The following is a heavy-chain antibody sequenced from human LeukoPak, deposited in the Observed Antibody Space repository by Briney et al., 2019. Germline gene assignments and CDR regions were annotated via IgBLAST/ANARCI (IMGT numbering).Heavy chain of an antibody. J-gene: IGHJ4*02. V-gene: IGHV3-53*01. CDR1: GFTVSSYS. CDR2: LYSGGTT. CDR3: AREPGTDYRKYYFDY. D-gene: IGHD1-14*01. Sequence: GGSLRPSCAASGFTVSSYSMSWVRQAPEMGLEWVSVLYSGGTTYYADSVKGRFTISRDNSKNTLYLQMDSLRAEDTAVYYCAREPGTDYRKYYFDYWGQGTLVTVSP.